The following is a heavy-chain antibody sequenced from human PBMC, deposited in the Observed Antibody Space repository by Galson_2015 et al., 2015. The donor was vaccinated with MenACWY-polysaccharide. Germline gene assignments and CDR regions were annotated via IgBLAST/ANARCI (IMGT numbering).Heavy chain of an antibody. J-gene: IGHJ4*02. D-gene: IGHD3-10*01. CDR3: AKDITAMVRGVTKIFEVVV. CDR2: ISYDGSNK. CDR1: GFTFSSYG. V-gene: IGHV3-30*18. Sequence: SLRLSCAASGFTFSSYGMHWVRQAPGKGLEWVAVISYDGSNKYYADSVKGRFTISRDNSKNTLYLQMNSLRAEDTAVYCCAKDITAMVRGVTKIFEVVVWGQGTLVTVSS.